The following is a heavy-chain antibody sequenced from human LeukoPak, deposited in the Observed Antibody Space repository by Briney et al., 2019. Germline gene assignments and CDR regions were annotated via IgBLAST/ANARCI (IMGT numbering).Heavy chain of an antibody. CDR1: GGSISSSSYY. CDR3: ARQGSGRYYGMYYYYMDV. Sequence: SETLSLTCTVSGGSISSSSYYWGWIRQPPGKGLEWIGSIYYSGSTYYNPSLKSRVTIYVDTSKNQFSLKLSSVAAADTAVYYCARQGSGRYYGMYYYYMDVWGKGTTVTVSS. D-gene: IGHD3-10*01. J-gene: IGHJ6*03. CDR2: IYYSGST. V-gene: IGHV4-39*01.